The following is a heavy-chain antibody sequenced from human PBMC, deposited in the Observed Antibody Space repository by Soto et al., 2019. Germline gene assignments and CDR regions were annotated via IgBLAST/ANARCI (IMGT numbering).Heavy chain of an antibody. CDR3: ARDPAGGYDAFDI. CDR2: ISAGNGNT. J-gene: IGHJ3*02. Sequence: GASVKVSCKASGYTFTSYAMHWVRQAPGQGLEWMGWISAGNGNTKYAQKFQGRVTMTTDTSTSTAYMELRSLRSDDTAVYYCARDPAGGYDAFDIWGQGTMVTVSS. D-gene: IGHD5-12*01. CDR1: GYTFTSYA. V-gene: IGHV1-3*01.